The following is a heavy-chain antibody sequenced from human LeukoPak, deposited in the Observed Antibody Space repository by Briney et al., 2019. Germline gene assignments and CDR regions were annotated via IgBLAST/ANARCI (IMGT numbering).Heavy chain of an antibody. Sequence: PSETLSLTCTVSGGSISTYYWSWIRRPPGKGLEWIAYIHASGPTNYNPSLKSRVTISVDTSKNQFSLKLSSVTAADTAVYYCARVWSNWNGTYYYYMDVWGKGTTVTVSS. D-gene: IGHD1-20*01. CDR3: ARVWSNWNGTYYYYMDV. V-gene: IGHV4-4*09. CDR1: GGSISTYY. J-gene: IGHJ6*03. CDR2: IHASGPT.